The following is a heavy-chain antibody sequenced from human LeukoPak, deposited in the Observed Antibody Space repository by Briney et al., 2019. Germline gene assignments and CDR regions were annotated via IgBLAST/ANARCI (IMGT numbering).Heavy chain of an antibody. CDR3: ATNPPGRTYLQD. CDR2: INWIGDTT. Sequence: PGGSLRLSCAASGFTFDDYGMTCVRQVPGQGLEWIAEINWIGDTTRYGDSVEGRFTISRDNAKNSLDLQTNSVRVEDTAFYYCATNPPGRTYLQDWGEGTLVTVSS. CDR1: GFTFDDYG. V-gene: IGHV3-20*04. D-gene: IGHD1-1*01. J-gene: IGHJ1*01.